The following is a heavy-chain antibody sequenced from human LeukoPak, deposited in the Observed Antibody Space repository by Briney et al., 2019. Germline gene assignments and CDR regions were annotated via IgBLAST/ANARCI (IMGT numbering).Heavy chain of an antibody. CDR1: GFTFSSYE. J-gene: IGHJ4*02. CDR3: AKGGEDLEWFRPHCYFDY. CDR2: ISSSGSTI. Sequence: GGSLRLSCAASGFTFSSYEMNWVRQAPGKGLEWVSYISSSGSTIYYADSVKGRFTISRDNSKNTLYLQMNSLRAEDTAVYYCAKGGEDLEWFRPHCYFDYWGQGALVTVSS. V-gene: IGHV3-48*03. D-gene: IGHD3-3*01.